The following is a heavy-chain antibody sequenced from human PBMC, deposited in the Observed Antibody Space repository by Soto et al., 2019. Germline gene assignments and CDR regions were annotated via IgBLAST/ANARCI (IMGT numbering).Heavy chain of an antibody. D-gene: IGHD6-19*01. CDR2: IRSKANSYAT. Sequence: EVQLVESGGGLVQPGGSLKLSCAASGFTFSGSAMHWVRQASGKGLEWVGRIRSKANSYATAYAASVKGRFTISRDDSKNTAYLQMNSLKTEETAVYYCTRLAVAGTDGAFDIWGQGTMVTVSS. V-gene: IGHV3-73*01. CDR3: TRLAVAGTDGAFDI. CDR1: GFTFSGSA. J-gene: IGHJ3*02.